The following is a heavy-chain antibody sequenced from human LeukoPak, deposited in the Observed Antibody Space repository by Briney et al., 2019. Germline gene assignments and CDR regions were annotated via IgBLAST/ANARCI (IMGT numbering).Heavy chain of an antibody. CDR1: GGSFSGYY. CDR2: INHSGST. CDR3: ARMVWDSGYLSNWFDP. Sequence: PSETLSLTCAVYGGSFSGYYWSWIRQPPGKGLEWIGEINHSGSTSYNPSLKSRVTISVDTSKNQFSLRLTSVTAADTAVYYCARMVWDSGYLSNWFDPWGQGTLVTVSS. J-gene: IGHJ5*02. V-gene: IGHV4-34*01. D-gene: IGHD3-22*01.